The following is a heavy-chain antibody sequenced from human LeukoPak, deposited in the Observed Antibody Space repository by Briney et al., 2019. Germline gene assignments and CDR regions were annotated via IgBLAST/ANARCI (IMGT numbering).Heavy chain of an antibody. Sequence: SVKVSCKASGGTFSSYAISRVRQAPGQGPEWMGRIIPILGIANYAQKFQGRVTITADKSTSTAYMELSSLRSEDTAVYYCARDPPGTVVTAPDYWGQGTLVTVSS. J-gene: IGHJ4*02. D-gene: IGHD2-21*02. CDR2: IIPILGIA. CDR1: GGTFSSYA. CDR3: ARDPPGTVVTAPDY. V-gene: IGHV1-69*04.